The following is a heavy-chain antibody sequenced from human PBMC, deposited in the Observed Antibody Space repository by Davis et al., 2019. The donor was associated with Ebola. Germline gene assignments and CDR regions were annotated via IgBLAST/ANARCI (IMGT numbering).Heavy chain of an antibody. CDR3: ARDLAVAGTPHIY. CDR2: INHSGST. D-gene: IGHD6-19*01. Sequence: SETLSLTCAVYGGSFSGYYWSWIRQPPGKGLEWIGEINHSGSTNYNPSLKSRVTISVDTSKNQFSLKLSSVTAADTAVYYCARDLAVAGTPHIYWGQGTLVTVSS. V-gene: IGHV4-34*01. J-gene: IGHJ4*02. CDR1: GGSFSGYY.